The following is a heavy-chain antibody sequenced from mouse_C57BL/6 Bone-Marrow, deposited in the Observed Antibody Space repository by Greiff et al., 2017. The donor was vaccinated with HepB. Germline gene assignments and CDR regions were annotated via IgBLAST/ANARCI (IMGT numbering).Heavy chain of an antibody. CDR2: IDPSDSYT. J-gene: IGHJ2*01. CDR3: ARWGDYDY. V-gene: IGHV1-69*01. Sequence: VQLQQPGAELVMPGASVKLSCKASGYTFTSYWMHWVKQRPGQGLEWIGEIDPSDSYTNYNHKFKGKSTLTVDKSSSTAYMQLSSLTSEDSAVYYCARWGDYDYWGQGTTLTVSS. CDR1: GYTFTSYW. D-gene: IGHD2-4*01.